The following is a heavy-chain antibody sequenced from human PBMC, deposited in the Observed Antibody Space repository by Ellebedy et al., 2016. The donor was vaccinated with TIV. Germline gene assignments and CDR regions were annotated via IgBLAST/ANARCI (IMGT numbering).Heavy chain of an antibody. CDR2: ISGSGGST. J-gene: IGHJ5*01. V-gene: IGHV3-23*01. D-gene: IGHD3-22*01. CDR3: AKDAGREVYYPFLSYFFDS. Sequence: GGSLRLSXAASGFTFSSYAMSWVPQAPGKGLEWVSAISGSGGSTYSADSVKGRSTISRDNSKNTLYLQMNSLRAEDSALYYCAKDAGREVYYPFLSYFFDSWGQGTLVTVS. CDR1: GFTFSSYA.